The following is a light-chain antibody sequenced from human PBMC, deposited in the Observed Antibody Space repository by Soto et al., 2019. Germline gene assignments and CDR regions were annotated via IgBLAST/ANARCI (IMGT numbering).Light chain of an antibody. CDR3: SSYVSSSPLEV. J-gene: IGLJ1*01. Sequence: QSALTQPASVSGSPGQSITISCTGTSSDIGGYNYVSWYQHHPGKAPKLVIYDVTSRPSGVSNRSSGSKSGNTASLTISGLQAEDEADYYCSSYVSSSPLEVFGTGTQLTVL. V-gene: IGLV2-14*03. CDR2: DVT. CDR1: SSDIGGYNY.